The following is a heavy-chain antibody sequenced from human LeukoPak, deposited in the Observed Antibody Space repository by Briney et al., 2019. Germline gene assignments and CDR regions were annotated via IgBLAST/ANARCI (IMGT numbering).Heavy chain of an antibody. J-gene: IGHJ6*03. D-gene: IGHD2-2*01. V-gene: IGHV4-4*07. CDR3: ARHCSSGWPMNYYNPYIDV. CDR1: GVSISSYY. Sequence: PSETLSLTCSVSGVSISSYYWSWFRQPAGKGLEWIGRVFVTETTNYTPSLKGRLTISIDASKNQFSLRLDSVTAADTAVYYCARHCSSGWPMNYYNPYIDVWGKGTTVTVSS. CDR2: VFVTETT.